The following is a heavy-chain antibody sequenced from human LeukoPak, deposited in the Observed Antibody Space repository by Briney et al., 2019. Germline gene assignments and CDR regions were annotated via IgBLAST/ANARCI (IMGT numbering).Heavy chain of an antibody. V-gene: IGHV3-23*01. Sequence: PGGSLRLSCAASGFTFSSYAMSWVRQAPGKGLEWVSGIRGSGDSTYYADSVKGRFTISRDNSKNTLYLQMNSLRVEDTAVYYCAKMAGAITGNFDYWGQGTLVTVSS. D-gene: IGHD1-26*01. CDR2: IRGSGDST. CDR3: AKMAGAITGNFDY. J-gene: IGHJ4*02. CDR1: GFTFSSYA.